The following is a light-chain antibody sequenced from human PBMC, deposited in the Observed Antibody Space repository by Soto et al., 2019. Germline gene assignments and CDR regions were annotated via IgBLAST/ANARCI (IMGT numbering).Light chain of an antibody. Sequence: VLTQSPDTLAGSLGRTATIHCWSNQIVLFVSNNKNFLAWYQQKPGQAPKLFLNWASTRESGLPDRFIGGGSGTEFTLTISSLHAEDVAVYYCQQFFHAPTVGQGTKVDIK. CDR3: QQFFHAPT. CDR1: QIVLFVSNNKNF. CDR2: WAS. V-gene: IGKV4-1*01. J-gene: IGKJ1*01.